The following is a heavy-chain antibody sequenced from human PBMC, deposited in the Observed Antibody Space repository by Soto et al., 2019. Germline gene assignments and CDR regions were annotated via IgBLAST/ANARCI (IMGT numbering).Heavy chain of an antibody. J-gene: IGHJ4*02. CDR2: ISGSGGST. Sequence: PGGSMRLSCAASGFTFSRYAMSWVRQAPGKGLEWVSAISGSGGSTYYADSVKGRFTISRDNSNSTLYLRMNSLGDEYTAVYYCAKDLSLGEQQRLFVFYCWGQGTLVTVSS. CDR1: GFTFSRYA. V-gene: IGHV3-23*01. CDR3: AKDLSLGEQQRLFVFYC. D-gene: IGHD6-25*01.